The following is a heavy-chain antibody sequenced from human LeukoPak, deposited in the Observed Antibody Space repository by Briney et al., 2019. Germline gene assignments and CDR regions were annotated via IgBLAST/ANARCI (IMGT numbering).Heavy chain of an antibody. V-gene: IGHV3-23*01. CDR1: GFEFNVYG. J-gene: IGHJ4*02. Sequence: GGSLRLSCAASGFEFNVYGMNWVRQAPGKGLEWVSSISGRGDSTSYADSVKGRFTISRDNSKNTLYLQMNSLRAEDTAVYYCAKDRENGYSSSWFDYWGQGTLVTVSS. D-gene: IGHD6-13*01. CDR2: ISGRGDST. CDR3: AKDRENGYSSSWFDY.